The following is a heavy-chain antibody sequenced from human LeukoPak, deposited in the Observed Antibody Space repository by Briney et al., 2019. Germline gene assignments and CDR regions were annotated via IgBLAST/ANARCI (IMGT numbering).Heavy chain of an antibody. CDR1: GYTFTSYD. V-gene: IGHV1-8*01. D-gene: IGHD3-3*01. J-gene: IGHJ3*02. Sequence: ASVKVSCKASGYTFTSYDINWVRQATGQGLEWMGWMNPNSGNTGYAQKFQGRVTMTRNTSISTAYMELSSLRSEDTAVYYCARFPRGITIFGVVRDAFDIWGQGTMVTVSS. CDR3: ARFPRGITIFGVVRDAFDI. CDR2: MNPNSGNT.